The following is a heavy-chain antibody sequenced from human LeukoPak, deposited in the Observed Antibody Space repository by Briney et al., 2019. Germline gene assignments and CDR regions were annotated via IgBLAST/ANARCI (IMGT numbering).Heavy chain of an antibody. Sequence: PSQTLSLTCTVSGGSISSGSYYWSWIRQPAGKGLEWIGRIYTSGSTNYNPSLKSRVTISVDTSKNQFSLKLSSVTAADTAVYYCARNLWFGEDAFDIWGQGTMVTVSS. CDR2: IYTSGST. CDR1: GGSISSGSYY. CDR3: ARNLWFGEDAFDI. J-gene: IGHJ3*02. D-gene: IGHD3-10*01. V-gene: IGHV4-61*02.